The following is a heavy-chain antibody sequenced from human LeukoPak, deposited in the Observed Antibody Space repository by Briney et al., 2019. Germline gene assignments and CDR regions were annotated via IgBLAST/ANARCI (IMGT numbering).Heavy chain of an antibody. Sequence: GGSLRLSCAASGFTFSTYSMNWVRQAPGKGLEWVSSISSSSSYIDYADSVKGRFTISRDNAKNSLYLQMNSLRAEDTAVYYCASSGSYTHFDYWGQGTLVTVSS. V-gene: IGHV3-21*01. CDR3: ASSGSYTHFDY. CDR2: ISSSSSYI. CDR1: GFTFSTYS. J-gene: IGHJ4*02. D-gene: IGHD1-26*01.